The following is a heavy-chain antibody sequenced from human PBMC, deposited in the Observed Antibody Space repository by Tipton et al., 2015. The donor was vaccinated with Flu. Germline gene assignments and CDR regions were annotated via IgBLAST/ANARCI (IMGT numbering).Heavy chain of an antibody. CDR3: ARDHPPSITVLGEITDYFGMDV. D-gene: IGHD3-3*01. V-gene: IGHV3-11*01. Sequence: SLRLSCAASGFTFSDDYMSWIRQAPGKGLEWISHISSSGSTINYADSVKDRFTISRDNAKNSLYLQMNSLRAEDTAVYYCARDHPPSITVLGEITDYFGMDVWGQGTTVTVSS. CDR2: ISSSGSTI. J-gene: IGHJ6*02. CDR1: GFTFSDDY.